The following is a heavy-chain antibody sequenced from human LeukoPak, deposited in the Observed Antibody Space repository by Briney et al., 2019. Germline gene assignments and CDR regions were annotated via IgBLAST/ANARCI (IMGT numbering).Heavy chain of an antibody. CDR1: GGSISSHY. CDR3: ARDRSGSYYFDY. CDR2: IYYSGST. V-gene: IGHV4-59*11. D-gene: IGHD3-10*01. J-gene: IGHJ4*02. Sequence: SETLSLTCTVSGGSISSHYWSWIRQPPGKGLEWIGYIYYSGSTYYNPSLKSRVTISVDTSKNQFSLKLSSVTAADTAVYYYARDRSGSYYFDYWGQGTLVTVSS.